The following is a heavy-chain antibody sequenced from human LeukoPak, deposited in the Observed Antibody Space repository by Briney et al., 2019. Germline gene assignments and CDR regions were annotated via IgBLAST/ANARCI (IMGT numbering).Heavy chain of an antibody. J-gene: IGHJ4*02. V-gene: IGHV3-48*04. Sequence: GGSLRLSCAASGFTFSSYSMNWVRKAPGKGLEWVSYISSSSSTIYYADSVKGRFTISRDNAKNSLYLQMNSLRAEDTAVYYCATRQCSTSCYEDYGFDYWGQGTLVTVSS. CDR3: ATRQCSTSCYEDYGFDY. CDR2: ISSSSSTI. D-gene: IGHD2-2*01. CDR1: GFTFSSYS.